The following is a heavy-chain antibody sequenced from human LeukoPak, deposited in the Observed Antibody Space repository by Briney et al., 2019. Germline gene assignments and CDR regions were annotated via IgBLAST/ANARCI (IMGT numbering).Heavy chain of an antibody. CDR2: IKLDRSEK. CDR3: ARNKKGDRYTYGHDS. J-gene: IGHJ4*02. CDR1: GFTFSNYW. Sequence: PGGSLRLSCAASGFTFSNYWMSWVRQAPGKGLEWVANIKLDRSEKYYVDSVKGRFTISRDNAKNSLYLQMNSLRAEDTAVYYCARNKKGDRYTYGHDSWGQGTLVTVSS. V-gene: IGHV3-7*01. D-gene: IGHD5-18*01.